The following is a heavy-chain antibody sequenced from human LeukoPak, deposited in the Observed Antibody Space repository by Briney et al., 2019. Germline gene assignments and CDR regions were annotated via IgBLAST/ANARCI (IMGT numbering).Heavy chain of an antibody. CDR1: GFTFSTYS. J-gene: IGHJ4*02. Sequence: GGSLRLSCAASGFTFSTYSMNWVRLAPGKGLEWVSYIGTSSGTISYADSVKGRFTISRDDAKNSLYLQMNSLRDEDTAVYYCARDRDWGFDYWGQGTLVTVSS. V-gene: IGHV3-48*02. CDR2: IGTSSGTI. D-gene: IGHD7-27*01. CDR3: ARDRDWGFDY.